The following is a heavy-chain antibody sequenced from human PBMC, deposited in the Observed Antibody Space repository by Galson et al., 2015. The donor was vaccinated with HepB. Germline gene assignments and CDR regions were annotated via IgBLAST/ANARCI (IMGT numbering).Heavy chain of an antibody. V-gene: IGHV1-18*04. D-gene: IGHD1-26*01. J-gene: IGHJ5*02. CDR3: ASSPWGGGSYYSFWFDP. CDR1: GYTFTSYG. Sequence: QSGAEVKKPGASVKVSCKASGYTFTSYGISWVRQAPGQGLEWMGWISAYNGNTNYAQKLQGRVTMTTDTSTSTAYMELRSLRSDDTAVYYCASSPWGGGSYYSFWFDPWGQGTLVTVSS. CDR2: ISAYNGNT.